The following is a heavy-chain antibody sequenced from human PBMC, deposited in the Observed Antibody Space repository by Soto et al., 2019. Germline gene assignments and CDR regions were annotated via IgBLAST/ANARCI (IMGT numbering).Heavy chain of an antibody. CDR3: VRCGVAFVI. V-gene: IGHV3-13*01. D-gene: IGHD2-21*01. CDR2: IITAGDT. J-gene: IGHJ3*02. CDR1: GFTFSSYD. Sequence: EVQLLESGGGLVQPGGSLRLSCAASGFTFSSYDMHWARQATGKGLDWVSSIITAGDTYYAGSVKGRFTISRDNAKNSLYLQMNSLRAEDTAIYYCVRCGVAFVIWGQGTMVTVSS.